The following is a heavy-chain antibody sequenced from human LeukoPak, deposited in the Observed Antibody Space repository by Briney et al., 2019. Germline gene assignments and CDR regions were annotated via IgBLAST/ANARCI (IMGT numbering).Heavy chain of an antibody. J-gene: IGHJ4*02. CDR3: AKVSGYDFSYFDY. CDR2: IRYDGSNK. CDR1: GFTFSSSG. V-gene: IGHV3-30*02. D-gene: IGHD5-12*01. Sequence: PGGSLRLSCAASGFTFSSSGMHWVRQAPGKGLEWVAFIRYDGSNKYYADSVKGRFTISRDNSKNTLYLQMNSLRAEDTAVYYCAKVSGYDFSYFDYWGRGTLVTVSS.